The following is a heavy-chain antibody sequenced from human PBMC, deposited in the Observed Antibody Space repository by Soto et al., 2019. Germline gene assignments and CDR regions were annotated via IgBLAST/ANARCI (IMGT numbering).Heavy chain of an antibody. Sequence: ASVKGCCKASGYTFTRYYMHWVRQAPGQVLEWMGWINASNGNTNYSQKFQGRVTITRDTSASTAYMELSSLRSEDTAVYYCARTYCSSTSCYPGAFDIWGQGTMVTVSS. CDR2: INASNGNT. V-gene: IGHV1-3*01. J-gene: IGHJ3*02. D-gene: IGHD2-2*01. CDR1: GYTFTRYY. CDR3: ARTYCSSTSCYPGAFDI.